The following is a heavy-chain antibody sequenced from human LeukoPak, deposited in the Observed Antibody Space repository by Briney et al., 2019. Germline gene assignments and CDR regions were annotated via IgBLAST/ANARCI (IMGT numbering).Heavy chain of an antibody. V-gene: IGHV3-53*01. CDR3: ARDLDYDSSGTDAFDI. Sequence: PGGSLRLSCAASGFTVSSNYMSWVRQAPGKGLEWVSVIYSGGSTYYADSVKGRFTISRDNSKNTLYLQMNSLRAEDTAVYYCARDLDYDSSGTDAFDIWGQGTMVTVSS. J-gene: IGHJ3*02. D-gene: IGHD3-22*01. CDR1: GFTVSSNY. CDR2: IYSGGST.